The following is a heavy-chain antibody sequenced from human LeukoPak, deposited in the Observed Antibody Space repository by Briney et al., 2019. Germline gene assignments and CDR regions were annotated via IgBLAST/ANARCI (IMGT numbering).Heavy chain of an antibody. D-gene: IGHD6-13*01. CDR3: AKGSSSWYGGGY. CDR1: GFTFSSYA. V-gene: IGHV3-23*01. CDR2: ISGSGGST. J-gene: IGHJ4*02. Sequence: GGSLRLSCVASGFTFSSYAMSWVRQAPGKGLEWVSAISGSGGSTYYADSVKGRFTISRDNSKNTLYLQMNSLRAEDTAVYYCAKGSSSWYGGGYWGQGTLVTVSS.